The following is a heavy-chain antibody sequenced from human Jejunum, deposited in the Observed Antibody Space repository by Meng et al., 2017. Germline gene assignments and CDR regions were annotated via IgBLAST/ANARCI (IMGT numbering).Heavy chain of an antibody. CDR2: INEDGGDK. CDR3: ARSRAIAD. Sequence: GESLKISCAASGFTISNLYMTWVRQAPGKGLERVANINEDGGDKFYVDSVKGRFTISRDNAKNSLFLQMNSLRVEDTAVYYCARSRAIADWGQGTLVTVSS. D-gene: IGHD2-21*01. J-gene: IGHJ4*02. CDR1: GFTISNLY. V-gene: IGHV3-7*01.